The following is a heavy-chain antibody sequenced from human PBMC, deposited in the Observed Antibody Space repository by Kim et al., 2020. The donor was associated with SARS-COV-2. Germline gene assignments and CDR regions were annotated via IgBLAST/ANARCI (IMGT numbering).Heavy chain of an antibody. Sequence: ASVKVSCKASGYTFNQYGINWVRQAPGQGLEWMGWISVYNGNTDYAKNFQGRVTMTTDTSTSTAYMDLRSLGSDDTAVYYCATEAGAAADNAFDIWGQGTVVIVPA. D-gene: IGHD6-13*01. CDR2: ISVYNGNT. CDR3: ATEAGAAADNAFDI. V-gene: IGHV1-18*01. CDR1: GYTFNQYG. J-gene: IGHJ3*02.